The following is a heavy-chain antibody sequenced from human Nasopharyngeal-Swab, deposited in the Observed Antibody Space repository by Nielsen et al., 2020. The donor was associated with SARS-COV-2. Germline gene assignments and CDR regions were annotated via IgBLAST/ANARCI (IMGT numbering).Heavy chain of an antibody. J-gene: IGHJ2*01. Sequence: SETLSLTCAVFNGPFNPYYWTWSRQPPGKGLEWVGEINHAGITKYNPSLKSRVAISVDTSQNQFSLKLSSVTAADTAVYYCARETSVTTLWYFDLWGRGTLVTVSS. CDR2: INHAGIT. CDR1: NGPFNPYY. V-gene: IGHV4-34*01. D-gene: IGHD4-17*01. CDR3: ARETSVTTLWYFDL.